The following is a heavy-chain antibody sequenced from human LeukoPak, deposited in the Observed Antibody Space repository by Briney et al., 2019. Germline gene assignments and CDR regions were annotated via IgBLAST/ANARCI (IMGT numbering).Heavy chain of an antibody. D-gene: IGHD2-15*01. CDR3: AREVYCSGGSCYGLVWFDP. J-gene: IGHJ5*02. CDR2: INPNSGGT. Sequence: ASVKVSCKASGYTFTGYYMHWVRQAPGQGLEWMGWINPNSGGTNYAQKFQGRVTMTRDTSISTAYMKLSRLRSDDTAVYYCAREVYCSGGSCYGLVWFDPWGQGTLVTVSS. V-gene: IGHV1-2*02. CDR1: GYTFTGYY.